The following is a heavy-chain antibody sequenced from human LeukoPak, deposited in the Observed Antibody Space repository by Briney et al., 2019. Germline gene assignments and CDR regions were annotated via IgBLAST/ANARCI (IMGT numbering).Heavy chain of an antibody. V-gene: IGHV1-69*04. CDR3: ARGVGTYYYDSSGYYFGY. Sequence: ASVKVSCKASGGTFSSYAISWVRQAPGQGLEWMGRIIPILGIANYAQKFQGRVTITADKSTSTAYMELSSLRSEDTAVYYCARGVGTYYYDSSGYYFGYWGQGTLVTVSS. CDR2: IIPILGIA. D-gene: IGHD3-22*01. CDR1: GGTFSSYA. J-gene: IGHJ4*02.